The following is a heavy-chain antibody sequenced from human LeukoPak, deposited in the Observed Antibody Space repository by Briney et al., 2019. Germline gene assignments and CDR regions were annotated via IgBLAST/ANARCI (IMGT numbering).Heavy chain of an antibody. Sequence: GGSLRLSCAASGFTFSSYAISWVRQAPGKGLEWVSAISGSGGSTYYADSVKGRFTISRDNSKNTRYLQMNSLRAEDRAVYYCARVGEIATGWAFDIWGQGTMVTVSS. CDR1: GFTFSSYA. J-gene: IGHJ3*02. CDR2: ISGSGGST. D-gene: IGHD5-24*01. CDR3: ARVGEIATGWAFDI. V-gene: IGHV3-23*01.